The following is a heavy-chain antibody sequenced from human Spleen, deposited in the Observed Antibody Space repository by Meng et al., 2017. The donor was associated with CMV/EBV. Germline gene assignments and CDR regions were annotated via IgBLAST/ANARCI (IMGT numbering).Heavy chain of an antibody. J-gene: IGHJ5*02. V-gene: IGHV5-51*01. D-gene: IGHD4-17*01. CDR2: IYPGDSDT. CDR1: GYSFSNYW. Sequence: GESLKISCKGSGYSFSNYWIDWVRQMPGKGLEWMGSIYPGDSDTRYSPSFQGQVTISADKSIRTAYLQWSSLKASDTATYYCARRGMMTTRGYWFDPWGQGTLVTVSS. CDR3: ARRGMMTTRGYWFDP.